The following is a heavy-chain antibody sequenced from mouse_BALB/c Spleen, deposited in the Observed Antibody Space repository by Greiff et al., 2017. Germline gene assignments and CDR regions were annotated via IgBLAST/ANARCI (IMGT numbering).Heavy chain of an antibody. CDR2: ISYDGSN. J-gene: IGHJ4*01. D-gene: IGHD2-4*01. Sequence: EVKLMESGPGLVKPSQSLSLTCSVTGYSITSGYYWNWIRQFPGNKLEWMGYISYDGSNNYNPSLKNRISITRDPSKNQFFLKLNSVTTEDTATYYCARTDEYDAIAMDYWGQGTSVTVSS. CDR1: GYSITSGYY. V-gene: IGHV3-6*02. CDR3: ARTDEYDAIAMDY.